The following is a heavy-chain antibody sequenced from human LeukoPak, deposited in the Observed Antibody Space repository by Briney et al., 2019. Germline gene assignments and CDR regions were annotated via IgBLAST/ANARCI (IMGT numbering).Heavy chain of an antibody. J-gene: IGHJ4*02. D-gene: IGHD1-26*01. CDR3: ARDSILRHLFDY. Sequence: EGSLRLSCAASGFTFSSYAMHWVRQAPGKGLEWVTVISYDGSNKYYADSVKGRFTISRDNSKNTLYLQMNSLRAEDTAVYYCARDSILRHLFDYWGQGTLVTVSS. V-gene: IGHV3-30-3*01. CDR1: GFTFSSYA. CDR2: ISYDGSNK.